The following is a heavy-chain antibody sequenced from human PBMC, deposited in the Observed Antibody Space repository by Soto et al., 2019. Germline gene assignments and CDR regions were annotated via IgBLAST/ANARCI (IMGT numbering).Heavy chain of an antibody. J-gene: IGHJ4*02. CDR2: IIPIFGTA. V-gene: IGHV1-69*01. D-gene: IGHD3-9*01. Sequence: QVQLVQSGAEVKKPGSSVKVSCKASGGTFSSYAISWVRQAPGQGLEWMGVIIPIFGTANYAQKFQGRVTIPADESTSTAYMELSSLRSEDTDVYYCARGDILTGYGEYYFDYWGQGTLVTVSS. CDR3: ARGDILTGYGEYYFDY. CDR1: GGTFSSYA.